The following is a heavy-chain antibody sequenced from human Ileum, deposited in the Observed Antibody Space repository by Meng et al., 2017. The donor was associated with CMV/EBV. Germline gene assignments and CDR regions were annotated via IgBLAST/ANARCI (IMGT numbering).Heavy chain of an antibody. CDR2: ISVSGGHT. D-gene: IGHD1-26*01. CDR3: AIDPLGANWGSPEFDY. Sequence: GESLKISCSASGFTFSSYAMNWVRQAPGKGLQWVSTISVSGGHTHYADSVKGRFTISRDNSKNMLFLQVNRMRAEDTAVYYCAIDPLGANWGSPEFDYWGQGTLVTVSS. V-gene: IGHV3-23*01. J-gene: IGHJ4*02. CDR1: GFTFSSYA.